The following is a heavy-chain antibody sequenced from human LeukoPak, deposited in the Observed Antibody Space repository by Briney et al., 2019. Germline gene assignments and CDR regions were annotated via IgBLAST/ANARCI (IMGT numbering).Heavy chain of an antibody. J-gene: IGHJ3*02. CDR2: RIPIFGTA. Sequence: ASVKVSCKAFGGTFSSYAISWVRQAPGEGLEWMGGRIPIFGTANYVQRFQGRVTITADESTSTAYMELSSLRSDDTAVYYCARGVAAGDDAFDIWGQGTMVTVSS. D-gene: IGHD6-25*01. V-gene: IGHV1-69*13. CDR3: ARGVAAGDDAFDI. CDR1: GGTFSSYA.